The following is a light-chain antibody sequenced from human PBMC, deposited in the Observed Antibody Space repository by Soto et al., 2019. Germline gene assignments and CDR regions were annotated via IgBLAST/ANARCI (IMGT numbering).Light chain of an antibody. CDR3: QQYSHWPPYT. CDR2: GAS. Sequence: ELVMTQSPATLSVSPGERATLSCRASQSVTSSLAWYQQRPGQAPRLLIYGASNRATRVPARFSGSGSGTEFTLTISSLQSEAVAVYYCQQYSHWPPYTFGQGTKLEIK. J-gene: IGKJ2*01. CDR1: QSVTSS. V-gene: IGKV3-15*01.